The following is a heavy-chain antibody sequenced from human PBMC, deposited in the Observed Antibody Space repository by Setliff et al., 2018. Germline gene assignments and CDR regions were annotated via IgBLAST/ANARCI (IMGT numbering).Heavy chain of an antibody. CDR2: VYYSGIA. CDR3: ARGGTLRYFDY. CDR1: GGSISTYY. J-gene: IGHJ4*02. D-gene: IGHD5-12*01. V-gene: IGHV4-59*01. Sequence: SETLSLTCTVSGGSISTYYWSWIRQPPGKGLEWIGYVYYSGIANYSPSLKSRLTISVDTSKNQFSLKLRSVTAADTAVYYCARGGTLRYFDYWGQGTPVTVSS.